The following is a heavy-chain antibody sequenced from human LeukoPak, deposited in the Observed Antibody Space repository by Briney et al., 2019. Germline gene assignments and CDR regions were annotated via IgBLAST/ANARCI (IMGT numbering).Heavy chain of an antibody. CDR2: IYHSGST. Sequence: SETLSLTCAVSGGSISSSNWWSWVRQPPGKGLEWIGEIYHSGSTNYNPSLKSRVTISVDTSKNQFSLKLSSVTAADTAVYYCARELGWSGYEYYFDYWGQGTLVTVSS. CDR3: ARELGWSGYEYYFDY. V-gene: IGHV4-4*02. CDR1: GGSISSSNW. J-gene: IGHJ4*02. D-gene: IGHD5-12*01.